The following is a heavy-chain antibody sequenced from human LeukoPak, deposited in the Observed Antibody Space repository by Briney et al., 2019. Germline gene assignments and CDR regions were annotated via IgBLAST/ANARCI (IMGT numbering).Heavy chain of an antibody. CDR2: IKQDGTDK. V-gene: IGHV3-7*01. Sequence: PAGRSLRLSCAASGFTFSSFWMTWVRQAPGKRLEYVANIKQDGTDKYYVGSVKGRFTISRDNAKNSLYLQMSSLRAEDTAAYYCARGRWGSGYYFDYWGQGTLVTVSS. CDR3: ARGRWGSGYYFDY. CDR1: GFTFSSFW. D-gene: IGHD6-25*01. J-gene: IGHJ4*02.